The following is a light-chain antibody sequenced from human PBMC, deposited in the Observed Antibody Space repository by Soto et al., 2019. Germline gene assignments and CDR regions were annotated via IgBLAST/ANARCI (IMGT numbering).Light chain of an antibody. CDR3: GTWDSSLTAEV. CDR2: DND. V-gene: IGLV1-51*01. Sequence: QSVLTQPPSVSAAPGQKVTISCSGSSSNIGSNSVSWYQQLPGTAPKLLICDNDKRPSGIPDRFSGSKSGTSATLGITGLQTGDDDDYYCGTWDSSLTAEVFGGGTKLTVL. CDR1: SSNIGSNS. J-gene: IGLJ3*02.